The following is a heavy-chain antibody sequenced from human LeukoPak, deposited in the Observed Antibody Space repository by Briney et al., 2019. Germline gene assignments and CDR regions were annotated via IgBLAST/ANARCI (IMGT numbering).Heavy chain of an antibody. CDR2: IKQDGSEK. CDR1: GFTFSSYA. J-gene: IGHJ4*02. V-gene: IGHV3-7*03. CDR3: ARGFQVRGVIDY. Sequence: PGGSLRLSCAASGFTFSSYAMSWVRQAPGKGLEWVANIKQDGSEKYYVDSVKGRFTISRDNAKNSLYPQMNSLRAEDTALYYCARGFQVRGVIDYWGQGTLVTVSS. D-gene: IGHD3-10*01.